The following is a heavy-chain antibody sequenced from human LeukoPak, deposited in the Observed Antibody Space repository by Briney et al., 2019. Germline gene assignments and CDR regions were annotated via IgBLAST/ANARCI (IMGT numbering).Heavy chain of an antibody. CDR3: AKPWCWGGVITTHFDY. CDR1: GLTFNNYA. J-gene: IGHJ4*02. Sequence: GGSLCLSCAASGLTFNNYAMTWVRQGPGKSLEWVSGISWNGGSICYADPVNGLFIISGDNAKNSLYLQMNVLRAEDTVLYYCAKPWCWGGVITTHFDYWCQGTLVTVSS. CDR2: ISWNGGSI. V-gene: IGHV3-9*01. D-gene: IGHD3-22*01.